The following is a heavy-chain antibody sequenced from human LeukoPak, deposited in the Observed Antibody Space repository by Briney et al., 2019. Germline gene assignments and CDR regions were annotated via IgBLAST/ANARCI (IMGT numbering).Heavy chain of an antibody. CDR3: AGLVVGTATIDY. V-gene: IGHV4-59*04. Sequence: LRLSCTASGFTFSTYEMNWIRQPPRKGLEWIGNIFYSGSTHYNPSLKSRVTISVDTSKNQFSLKLNSVTAADTAVYHCAGLVVGTATIDYWGQGTLVTVSS. D-gene: IGHD2-21*02. CDR1: GFTFSTYE. J-gene: IGHJ4*02. CDR2: IFYSGST.